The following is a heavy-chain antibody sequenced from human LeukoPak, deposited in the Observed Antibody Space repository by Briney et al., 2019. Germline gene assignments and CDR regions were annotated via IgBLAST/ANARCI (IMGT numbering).Heavy chain of an antibody. CDR1: GGSFSGYY. J-gene: IGHJ4*02. Sequence: SETLSLTCAVYGGSFSGYYWSWIRQPPGKGLEWIGEINHSGSTNYNPSLKSRVTISVDTSKNQFSLKLSSVTAAGTAVYYCARGGGVPATAIPRYWGQGTLVTVSS. CDR2: INHSGST. D-gene: IGHD2-2*01. CDR3: ARGGGVPATAIPRY. V-gene: IGHV4-34*01.